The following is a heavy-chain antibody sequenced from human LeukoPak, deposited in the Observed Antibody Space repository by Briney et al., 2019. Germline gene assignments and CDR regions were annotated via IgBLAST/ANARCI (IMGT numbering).Heavy chain of an antibody. D-gene: IGHD3-10*01. CDR3: ARDPGYYYGSGNFDY. CDR1: GFTFSSYA. V-gene: IGHV3-30-3*01. CDR2: ISYDGSNK. J-gene: IGHJ4*02. Sequence: GGSLRLSCAASGFTFSSYAMHWVRQAPGKGLEWVAVISYDGSNKYYADSVKGRFTISRDNSKNTLYLQMNSLRAEDTAVYYCARDPGYYYGSGNFDYWGQGTLVTASS.